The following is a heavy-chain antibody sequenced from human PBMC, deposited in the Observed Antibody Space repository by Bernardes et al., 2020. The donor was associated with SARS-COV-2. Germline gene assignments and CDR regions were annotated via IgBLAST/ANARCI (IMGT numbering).Heavy chain of an antibody. CDR1: GGSISSYY. D-gene: IGHD1-26*01. CDR3: ARGLVGATEGRTYWFDP. J-gene: IGHJ5*02. CDR2: IYYSGST. V-gene: IGHV4-59*01. Sequence: SETLSLTCTVSGGSISSYYWSWIRQPPGKGLEWIGYIYYSGSTNYNPSLKSRVTISVDTSKNQFSLKLSSVTAADTAVYYCARGLVGATEGRTYWFDPWGQGTLVTVSS.